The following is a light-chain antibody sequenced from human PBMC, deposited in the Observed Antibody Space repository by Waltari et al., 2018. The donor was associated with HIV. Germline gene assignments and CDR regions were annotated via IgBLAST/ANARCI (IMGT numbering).Light chain of an antibody. CDR3: QQYYSLPYT. V-gene: IGKV4-1*01. CDR2: WAS. J-gene: IGKJ2*01. Sequence: DIVMTQSPDSLAVSLGERATINCKYSQTLLYSSNNKNYLTWYQQKPGQPPKVVIYWASTRESGVPDRFSGSGSGTDFTLTINSLQAEDVAVYYCQQYYSLPYTFGRGTKLEIK. CDR1: QTLLYSSNNKNY.